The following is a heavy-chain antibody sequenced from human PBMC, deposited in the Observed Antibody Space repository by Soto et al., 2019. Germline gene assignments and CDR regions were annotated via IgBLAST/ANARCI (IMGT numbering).Heavy chain of an antibody. CDR3: AKGKTSGWYYFDY. Sequence: GESLKISCGASGFTFSNFAMSWVRQAPGRGLEWVSGISASGRDIHYADSVKDRFTVSRDNSKNTLYLQMDSLRAEDTAIYYCAKGKTSGWYYFDYWGQGALVTVSS. V-gene: IGHV3-23*01. CDR2: ISASGRDI. J-gene: IGHJ4*02. CDR1: GFTFSNFA. D-gene: IGHD6-19*01.